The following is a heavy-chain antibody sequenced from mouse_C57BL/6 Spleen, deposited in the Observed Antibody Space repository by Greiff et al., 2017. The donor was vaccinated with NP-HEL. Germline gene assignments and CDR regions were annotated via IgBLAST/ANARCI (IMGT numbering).Heavy chain of an antibody. CDR2: IYPRSGNT. J-gene: IGHJ2*01. Sequence: QVQLQQSGAELARPGASVKLSCKASGYTFTSYGISWVKQRTGQGLEWIGEIYPRSGNTYYNEKFKGKATLTADKSSSTAYMELRSLTSEDSAVYVCARLGITTVVEGYWGQGTTLTVSS. CDR3: ARLGITTVVEGY. V-gene: IGHV1-81*01. CDR1: GYTFTSYG. D-gene: IGHD1-1*01.